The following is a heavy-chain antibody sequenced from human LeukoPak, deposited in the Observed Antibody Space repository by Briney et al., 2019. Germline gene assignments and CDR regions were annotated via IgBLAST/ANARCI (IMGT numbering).Heavy chain of an antibody. J-gene: IGHJ6*02. CDR1: GFTFSSYW. CDR2: IKQDGSEK. V-gene: IGHV3-7*01. Sequence: GGSLRLSCAASGFTFSSYWMSWVRQAPGKGLEWVANIKQDGSEKYYVDSVKGRFTISRDNAKNSLYLQMNSLRAEDTAVYYCARRVATIQHSYGRPDYYYGMDVWGQGTTVTVSS. CDR3: ARRVATIQHSYGRPDYYYGMDV. D-gene: IGHD5-12*01.